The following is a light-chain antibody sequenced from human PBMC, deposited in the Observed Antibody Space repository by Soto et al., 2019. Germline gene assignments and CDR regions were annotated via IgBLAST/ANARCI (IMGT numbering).Light chain of an antibody. V-gene: IGKV3-11*01. J-gene: IGKJ3*01. CDR2: DAS. CDR3: QHGLT. CDR1: QTVSSY. Sequence: EVVMTQSRASLSLSPGERATLSCRASQTVSSYLAWYQQKPGQAPRLLIYDASSRATGIPARFSGSESGTDFTLTISSLEDEDFAVYYCQHGLTFGPGTKVDI.